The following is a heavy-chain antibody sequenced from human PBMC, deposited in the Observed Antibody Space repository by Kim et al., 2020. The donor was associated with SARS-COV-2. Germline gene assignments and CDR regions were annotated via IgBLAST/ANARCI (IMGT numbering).Heavy chain of an antibody. J-gene: IGHJ6*02. CDR1: GFTFSSYS. CDR3: ASQEDRYCSSTSCEYYYYGMDV. D-gene: IGHD2-2*01. Sequence: GGSLRLSCAASGFTFSSYSMNWVRQAPGKGLEWVSYISSSSSTIYYADSVKGRFTISRDNAKNSLYLQMNSLRAEDTAVYYCASQEDRYCSSTSCEYYYYGMDVWGQGTTVTVSS. CDR2: ISSSSSTI. V-gene: IGHV3-48*04.